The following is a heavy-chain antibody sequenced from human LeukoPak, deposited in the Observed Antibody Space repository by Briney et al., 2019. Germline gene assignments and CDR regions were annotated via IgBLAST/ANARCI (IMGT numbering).Heavy chain of an antibody. CDR2: INSDGSGT. D-gene: IGHD3-22*01. J-gene: IGHJ4*02. Sequence: GGSLRLSCAASGFTFSTYWMQWVRQAPGKGLVWVSRINSDGSGTSYADSVKGRFTVSRDNAKNTLYLQMNSLRAEDTALHYCARVAHNSSGYYFNDYWGQGTLVTVSS. CDR3: ARVAHNSSGYYFNDY. V-gene: IGHV3-74*01. CDR1: GFTFSTYW.